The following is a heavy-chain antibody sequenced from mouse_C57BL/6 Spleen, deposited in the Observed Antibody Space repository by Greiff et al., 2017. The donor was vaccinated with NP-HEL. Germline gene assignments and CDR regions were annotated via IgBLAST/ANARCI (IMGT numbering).Heavy chain of an antibody. Sequence: QVHVKQSGPELVKPGASVKISCKASCYAFSSSWMNWVKQRPGKGLEWIGRIYPGDGDTNYNGKFKGKATLTADKSSSTAYMQLSSLTSEDSAVYFCATPTVVAPYAMDYWGQGTSVTVSS. CDR1: CYAFSSSW. CDR2: IYPGDGDT. D-gene: IGHD1-1*01. J-gene: IGHJ4*01. V-gene: IGHV1-82*01. CDR3: ATPTVVAPYAMDY.